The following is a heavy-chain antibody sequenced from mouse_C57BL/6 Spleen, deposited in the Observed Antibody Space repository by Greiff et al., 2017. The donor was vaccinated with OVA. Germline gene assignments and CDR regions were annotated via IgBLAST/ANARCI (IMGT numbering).Heavy chain of an antibody. CDR1: GFTFSSYT. Sequence: EVKVVESGGGLVKPGGSLKLSCAASGFTFSSYTMSWVRQTPEKRLEWVATISGGGGNTYYPDSVKGRFTISRDNAKNTLYLQMSSLRSEDTALYYCARHEEGITTVVDWYFDVWGTGTTVTVSS. J-gene: IGHJ1*03. CDR2: ISGGGGNT. V-gene: IGHV5-9*01. CDR3: ARHEEGITTVVDWYFDV. D-gene: IGHD1-1*01.